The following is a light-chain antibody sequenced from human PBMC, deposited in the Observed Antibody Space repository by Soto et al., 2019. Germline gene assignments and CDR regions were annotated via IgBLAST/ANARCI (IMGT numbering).Light chain of an antibody. J-gene: IGLJ1*01. CDR3: GTWDSSLSAGSYV. CDR1: SSIIGAGYD. CDR2: DNN. V-gene: IGLV1-51*01. Sequence: QSVLTQPPSVSGAPGQMVTISFTGSSSIIGAGYDVHWYQQLPGTAPKLLIYDNNKRPSGIPDRFSGSKSGTSATLGITGLQTGDEADYYCGTWDSSLSAGSYVFGTGTKLTVL.